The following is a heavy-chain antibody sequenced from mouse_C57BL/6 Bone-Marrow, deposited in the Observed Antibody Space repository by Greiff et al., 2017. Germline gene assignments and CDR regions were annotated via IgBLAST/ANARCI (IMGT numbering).Heavy chain of an antibody. D-gene: IGHD2-5*01. CDR2: IYPGGGYT. V-gene: IGHV1-63*01. CDR3: AREDIVEDFDV. Sequence: QVQLQQSGAELVRPGTSVKMSCTASGYTFTNYWIGWAKQRPGHGLEWIGDIYPGGGYTNYNEKFKGKATLTADKSYSTAYMQFSSLTSEDSAIYYCAREDIVEDFDVWGTGTTVTVSS. CDR1: GYTFTNYW. J-gene: IGHJ1*03.